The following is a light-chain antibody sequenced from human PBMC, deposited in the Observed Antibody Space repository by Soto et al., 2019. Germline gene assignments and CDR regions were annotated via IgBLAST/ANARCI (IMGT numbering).Light chain of an antibody. CDR2: EDN. CDR3: CSCTTSDTLL. Sequence: QSVLTQPASVSGSPGQSIAISCTGTSSDVGSSNLVSWYQQQPGKAPKLMIYEDNKRPSGVSDRFSGSKSGNTASLTISGLQAEDEADYYCCSCTTSDTLLFGGGTK. J-gene: IGLJ2*01. CDR1: SSDVGSSNL. V-gene: IGLV2-23*01.